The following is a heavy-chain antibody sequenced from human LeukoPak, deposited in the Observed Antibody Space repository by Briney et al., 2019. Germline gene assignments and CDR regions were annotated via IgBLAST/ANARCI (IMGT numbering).Heavy chain of an antibody. CDR3: ATTYYYHP. CDR1: GFIFSTYW. J-gene: IGHJ5*02. Sequence: GGSLRLSCAASGFIFSTYWMHWVRQAPGKGLVWVSRISSDGTTTTYADSVKGPFTISTDSAQPPLYLQMNSLRADDTAVYYCATTYYYHPWRPAPLVTLSS. V-gene: IGHV3-74*01. CDR2: ISSDGTTT. D-gene: IGHD3-10*01.